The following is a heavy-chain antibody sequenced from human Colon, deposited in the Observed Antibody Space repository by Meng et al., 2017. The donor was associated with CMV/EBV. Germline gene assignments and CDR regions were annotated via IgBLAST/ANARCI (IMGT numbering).Heavy chain of an antibody. CDR2: IHGAGDT. CDR3: ARDGLADTAFTYYYYSGMDV. Sequence: GESLKISCVASGFTVSSKYMSWVRQPRGEGLQWISVIHGAGDTYYADSVKGRFTVSRDHSKNTLFLQISSLRGEDTAVYYCARDGLADTAFTYYYYSGMDVWGHGTTVTVSS. J-gene: IGHJ6*02. CDR1: GFTVSSKY. V-gene: IGHV3-66*02. D-gene: IGHD5-24*01.